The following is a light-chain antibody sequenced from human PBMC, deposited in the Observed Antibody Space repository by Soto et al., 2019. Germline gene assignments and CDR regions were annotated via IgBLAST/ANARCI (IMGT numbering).Light chain of an antibody. CDR2: GAS. Sequence: EIVLTQSPGTLSLSPGERATLSCRASQSFSRSYLAWYQQKPGQAHRLVIYGASSRATGIPDRFSGSGSGTDFTLTISRLEHEDFAVYYCQQYGTSGWTFGQGTKLEIK. J-gene: IGKJ2*01. CDR3: QQYGTSGWT. CDR1: QSFSRSY. V-gene: IGKV3-20*01.